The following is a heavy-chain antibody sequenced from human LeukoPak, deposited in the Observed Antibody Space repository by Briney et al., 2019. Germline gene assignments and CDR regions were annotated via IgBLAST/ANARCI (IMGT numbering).Heavy chain of an antibody. CDR1: GFTFSSYS. CDR2: ISSSSSYI. V-gene: IGHV3-21*01. J-gene: IGHJ6*03. Sequence: GSLRLSCAASGFTFSSYSMNWVRQAPGKGLEWVSSISSSSSYIYYADSVKGRFTISRDNAKNSLYLQMNSLRAEDTAVYYCAREAFRTGYDFWSDSYYMDVWGKGTTVSVSS. CDR3: AREAFRTGYDFWSDSYYMDV. D-gene: IGHD3-3*01.